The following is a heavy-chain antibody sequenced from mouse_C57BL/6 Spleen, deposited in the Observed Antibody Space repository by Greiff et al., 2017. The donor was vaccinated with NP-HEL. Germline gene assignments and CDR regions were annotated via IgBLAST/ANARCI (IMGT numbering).Heavy chain of an antibody. D-gene: IGHD1-1*01. Sequence: VQLQQSGPGLVQPSQSLSITCTVSGFSLTSYGVHWVRQSPGKGLEWLGVIWRGGSTDYNAAFMSRLSITKDNSKSQVFFKMNSLQADDTAIYYCAKCSDYYGTAYYFDYWGQGTTLTVSS. CDR2: IWRGGST. CDR1: GFSLTSYG. CDR3: AKCSDYYGTAYYFDY. V-gene: IGHV2-5*01. J-gene: IGHJ2*01.